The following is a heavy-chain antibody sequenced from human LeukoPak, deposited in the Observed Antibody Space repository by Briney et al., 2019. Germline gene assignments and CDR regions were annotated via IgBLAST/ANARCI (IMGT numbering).Heavy chain of an antibody. CDR2: IYYSGST. V-gene: IGHV4-59*12. Sequence: SETLSLTCTVSGGSISSYSWSWIRQPPGKGLEWIGSIYYSGSTYYNPSLKSRVTISVDMSKNQFSLKLSSVTAADTAVYYCATGGYSYGWPGFSYYYYMDVWGKGTTVTVSS. CDR3: ATGGYSYGWPGFSYYYYMDV. CDR1: GGSISSYS. J-gene: IGHJ6*03. D-gene: IGHD5-18*01.